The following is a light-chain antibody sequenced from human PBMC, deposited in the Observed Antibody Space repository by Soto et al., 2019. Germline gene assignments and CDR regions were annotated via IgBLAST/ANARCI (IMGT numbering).Light chain of an antibody. CDR2: TAS. J-gene: IGKJ1*01. V-gene: IGKV1-39*01. CDR1: HTINIY. Sequence: DIQMTQSPPSLSAPVGDRVTITCRVSHTINIYLNWYQQKPGKAPKLLIHTASTVHSGVPSRFSGSGSGTDFTLTISSLQPEDVATYYCQQSYSSVRTFGQGTTVEL. CDR3: QQSYSSVRT.